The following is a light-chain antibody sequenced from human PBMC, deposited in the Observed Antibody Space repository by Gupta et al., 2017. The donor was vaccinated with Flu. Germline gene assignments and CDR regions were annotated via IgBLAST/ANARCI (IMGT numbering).Light chain of an antibody. Sequence: QSVLTQPPSVSAAPGQKVTISCSGSTPNIGNNYVSWYQQFPGTAPKLLIYENNKRPSGIPDRFSGSKSGTSATLGITGLQTGDEADYYCGTWDSSLSAWLFGGGTTLTVL. CDR1: TPNIGNNY. CDR3: GTWDSSLSAWL. J-gene: IGLJ3*02. CDR2: ENN. V-gene: IGLV1-51*02.